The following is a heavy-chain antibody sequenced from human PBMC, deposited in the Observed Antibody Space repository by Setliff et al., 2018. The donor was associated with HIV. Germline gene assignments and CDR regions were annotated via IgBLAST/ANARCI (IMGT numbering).Heavy chain of an antibody. V-gene: IGHV4-4*07. CDR3: AKDAGVTGGLYRYYIDA. CDR2: IYVSGKT. CDR1: GVSIDQNY. D-gene: IGHD3-9*01. J-gene: IGHJ6*03. Sequence: TSETLSLTCTDSGVSIDQNYWSWVRQPAGKGLEWIGRIYVSGKTNYNPSLKSRVTMSVDASKSQVSLKLTSVTAADTAVYFCAKDAGVTGGLYRYYIDAWGKGTTVTVSS.